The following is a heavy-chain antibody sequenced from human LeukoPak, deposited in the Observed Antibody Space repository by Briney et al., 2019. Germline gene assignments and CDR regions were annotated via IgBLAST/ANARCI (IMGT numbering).Heavy chain of an antibody. CDR2: VLGSDAGT. CDR1: GFTFSSYA. CDR3: AKNRGGSYYSGSDY. Sequence: PGGSLRLSCAASGFTFSSYAMNWVRQAPGKGLEWVSAVLGSDAGTSYADSVEGRFTISRDNSKNTLYLQMNSLRAEDTAVYYCAKNRGGSYYSGSDYWGQGTLVTVSS. D-gene: IGHD1-26*01. J-gene: IGHJ4*02. V-gene: IGHV3-23*01.